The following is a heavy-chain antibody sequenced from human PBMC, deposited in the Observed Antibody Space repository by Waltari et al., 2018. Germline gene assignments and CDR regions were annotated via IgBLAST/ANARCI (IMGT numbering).Heavy chain of an antibody. CDR1: GGTFSSYA. Sequence: QVQLVQSGAEVKKPGSSVKVSCKASGGTFSSYAISWVRQAPGQGLEWMGGIIPILGIANYAQKFQGRVTITADESTSTAYMELSSLRSEDTAVYYCARDSAATYSGYGGDWFDPWGQGTLVTVSS. CDR2: IIPILGIA. D-gene: IGHD5-12*01. CDR3: ARDSAATYSGYGGDWFDP. J-gene: IGHJ5*02. V-gene: IGHV1-69*04.